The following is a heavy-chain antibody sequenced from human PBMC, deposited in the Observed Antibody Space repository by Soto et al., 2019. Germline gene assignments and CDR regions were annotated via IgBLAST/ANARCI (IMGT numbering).Heavy chain of an antibody. CDR2: VSHDGSTT. D-gene: IGHD3-3*01. CDR3: ARDLDWVLYDY. CDR1: GFTSSNYV. Sequence: GSLRLSCAASGFTSSNYVMHWVRQAPGKGLVWVSRVSHDGSTTSYADSVKGRFTISRDNSKNTLYLQMNSLRDEDTAVYYCARDLDWVLYDYWGQGTPVTVSS. J-gene: IGHJ4*02. V-gene: IGHV3-74*01.